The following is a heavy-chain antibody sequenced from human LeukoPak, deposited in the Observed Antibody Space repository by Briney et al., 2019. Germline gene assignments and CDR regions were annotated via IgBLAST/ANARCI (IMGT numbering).Heavy chain of an antibody. CDR3: ATGGDHPY. CDR1: GFTVSSNF. V-gene: IGHV3-53*01. D-gene: IGHD2-21*02. Sequence: PGGSLRLSCAASGFTVSSNFMAWVRQAPGKGLEWVSVIYSGSSADYADSVKGRFTISRDNSKNTLYLQMNSLRAEDTAVYYCATGGDHPYWGPGTLVTVSS. J-gene: IGHJ1*01. CDR2: IYSGSSA.